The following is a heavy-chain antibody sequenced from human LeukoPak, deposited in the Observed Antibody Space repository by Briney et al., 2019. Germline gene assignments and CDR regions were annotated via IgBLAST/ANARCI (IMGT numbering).Heavy chain of an antibody. CDR3: AKKGGYSYGSLIY. CDR1: GFTFSSYA. V-gene: IGHV3-23*01. J-gene: IGHJ4*02. Sequence: PGGSLRLSCAASGFTFSSYAMSWVRQAPGKGLEWVSAISGSCGSTYYADAVKCRFTISRDNSKNTLYLQMNSLRAEDTAVYYCAKKGGYSYGSLIYWGQGTLVTVSS. D-gene: IGHD5-18*01. CDR2: ISGSCGST.